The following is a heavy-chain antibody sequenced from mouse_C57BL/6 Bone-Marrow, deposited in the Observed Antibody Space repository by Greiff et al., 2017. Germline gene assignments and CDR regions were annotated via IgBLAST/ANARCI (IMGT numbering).Heavy chain of an antibody. V-gene: IGHV1-15*01. CDR3: TWGSSYWYFDV. CDR2: IDPETGGT. CDR1: GYTFTDYE. J-gene: IGHJ1*03. D-gene: IGHD1-1*01. Sequence: QVQLQQSRAELVRPGASVTLSCKASGYTFTDYEMHWVKQTPVHGLEWIGAIDPETGGTAYNQKFKGKAILTADKSSSTAYMELRSLTSEDSAVYYCTWGSSYWYFDVWGTGTTVTVSS.